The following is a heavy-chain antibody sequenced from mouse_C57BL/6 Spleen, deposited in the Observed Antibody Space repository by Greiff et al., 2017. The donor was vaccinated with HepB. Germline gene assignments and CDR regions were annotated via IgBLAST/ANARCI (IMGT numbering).Heavy chain of an antibody. CDR3: AREDDYDVYYAMDY. CDR1: GFTFSSYA. Sequence: DVMLVESGGGLVKPGGSLKLSCAASGFTFSSYAMSWVRQTPEKRLEWVATISDGGSYTYYPDNVKGRFTISRDNAKNNLYLQMSHLKSEDTAMYYCAREDDYDVYYAMDYWGQGTSVTVSS. CDR2: ISDGGSYT. V-gene: IGHV5-4*01. D-gene: IGHD2-4*01. J-gene: IGHJ4*01.